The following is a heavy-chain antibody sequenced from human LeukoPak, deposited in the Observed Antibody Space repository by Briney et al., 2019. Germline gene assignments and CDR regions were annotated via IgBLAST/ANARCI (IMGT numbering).Heavy chain of an antibody. J-gene: IGHJ4*02. CDR3: ATTLTIFGVVRIGYFDY. V-gene: IGHV4-38-2*01. D-gene: IGHD3-3*01. CDR2: IYHSGST. CDR1: GYSISSGYY. Sequence: SETLSLTCAVSGYSISSGYYWGWIRQPPGKGLEWSGSIYHSGSTYYNPSLKSRVTISVDTSKNRFSLKLSSVTAADTAVYYCATTLTIFGVVRIGYFDYWGQGTLVTVSS.